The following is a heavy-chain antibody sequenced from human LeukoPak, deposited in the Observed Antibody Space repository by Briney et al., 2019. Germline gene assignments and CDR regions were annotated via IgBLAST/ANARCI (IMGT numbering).Heavy chain of an antibody. Sequence: SQTLSLTCTVSGGSISSGGYYWSWIRQHPGKGLEWIGYIYYSGSTYYNPSLKSRVTISVDTSKNQFSLKLSSVTAADTAVYYCARHRRYCSSTSCSDSGYDDYWGQGTLVTVSS. CDR1: GGSISSGGYY. CDR2: IYYSGST. CDR3: ARHRRYCSSTSCSDSGYDDY. J-gene: IGHJ4*02. V-gene: IGHV4-31*03. D-gene: IGHD2-2*01.